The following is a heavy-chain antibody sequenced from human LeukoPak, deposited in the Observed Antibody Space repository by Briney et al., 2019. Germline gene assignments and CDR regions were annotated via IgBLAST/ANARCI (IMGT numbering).Heavy chain of an antibody. CDR2: IKQDGSEK. V-gene: IGHV3-7*01. J-gene: IGHJ4*02. CDR3: ARGRNSFDY. CDR1: RFTFSSYW. Sequence: PGGSLRLSCAASRFTFSSYWMSWVRQAPGKGLEWVANIKQDGSEKYYVDSVKGRFTISRDNAENSLFLQMNSLRAEDTAVYYCARGRNSFDYWGRGTLVTVSS.